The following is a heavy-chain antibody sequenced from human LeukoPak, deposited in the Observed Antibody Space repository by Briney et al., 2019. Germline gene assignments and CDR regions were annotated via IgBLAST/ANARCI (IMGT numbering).Heavy chain of an antibody. CDR2: IYYSGST. CDR3: VKVVWYSWFDP. D-gene: IGHD2-2*01. J-gene: IGHJ5*02. Sequence: SETLSLTCTVSGGSISSSSYYWGWIRQPPGKGLEWIGSIYYSGSTYYNPSLKSRVTISVDTSKNQFSLTLSSVTAADTAVYYCVKVVWYSWFDPWGQGTLVTVSS. CDR1: GGSISSSSYY. V-gene: IGHV4-39*01.